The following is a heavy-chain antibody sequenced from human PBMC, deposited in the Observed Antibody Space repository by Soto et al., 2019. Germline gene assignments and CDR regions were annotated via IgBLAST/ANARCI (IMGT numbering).Heavy chain of an antibody. V-gene: IGHV4-30-4*01. CDR2: VYYTGST. CDR3: VGTARQGAVAPHWFDR. D-gene: IGHD2-21*02. J-gene: IGHJ5*02. CDR1: GASIRSTDYY. Sequence: SETLSLTCTVSGASIRSTDYYWSWIRQAPGKGLEWIGYVYYTGSTYYNPSLMSRLTISVDTSKNQFSLKLTSVTAAETAVYYCVGTARQGAVAPHWFDRWGQGTQVTVSS.